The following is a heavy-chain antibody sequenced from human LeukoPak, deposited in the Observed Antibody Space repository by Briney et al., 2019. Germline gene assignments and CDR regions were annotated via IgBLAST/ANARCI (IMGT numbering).Heavy chain of an antibody. D-gene: IGHD6-19*01. J-gene: IGHJ6*02. CDR3: ARSLGYSSGHGMDV. V-gene: IGHV3-53*01. CDR2: IYSGGST. CDR1: GFTVSSNY. Sequence: GGSLRLSCAASGFTVSSNYMSWVRQAPGKGLEWVSVIYSGGSTYYADSVKGRFTISRDNSKNSLYPQMNSLRAEDTAVYYCARSLGYSSGHGMDVWGQGTTVTVSS.